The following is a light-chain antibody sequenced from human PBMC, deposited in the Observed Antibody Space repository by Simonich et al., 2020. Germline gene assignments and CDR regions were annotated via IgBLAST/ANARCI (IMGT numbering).Light chain of an antibody. CDR1: QSLVHSDGNTY. V-gene: IGKV2-30*02. Sequence: DVVMTQSPLSLPVTLGQPASISCSSSQSLVHSDGNTYLNWFQQRPGQSPRRLIYKVSNRDSGVPDRCSGSGSGTDLTLKISRVEAEDVGVYYCMQGTHWPPWTFGQGTKVEIK. J-gene: IGKJ1*01. CDR2: KVS. CDR3: MQGTHWPPWT.